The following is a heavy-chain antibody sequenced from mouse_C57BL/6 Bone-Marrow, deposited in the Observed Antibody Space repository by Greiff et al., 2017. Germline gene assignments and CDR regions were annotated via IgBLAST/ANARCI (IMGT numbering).Heavy chain of an antibody. Sequence: EVQGVESVAELVRPGASVKLSCTASGFNIKNTYMHWVKQRPEQGLEWIGRIDPANGNTKYAPKFQGKATITADTSSNTAYLQLSSLTSEDTAIYYCASPYGSSYGDYAMDYWGQGTSVTVSS. V-gene: IGHV14-3*01. J-gene: IGHJ4*01. CDR1: GFNIKNTY. CDR3: ASPYGSSYGDYAMDY. D-gene: IGHD1-1*01. CDR2: IDPANGNT.